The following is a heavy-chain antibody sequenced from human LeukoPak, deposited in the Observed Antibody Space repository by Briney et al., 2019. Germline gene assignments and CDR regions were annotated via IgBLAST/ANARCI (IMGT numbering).Heavy chain of an antibody. D-gene: IGHD2-2*03. V-gene: IGHV4-61*02. J-gene: IGHJ3*02. Sequence: SQTLSLTCTVPGGSISSGSYYWSWIRQPAGKGLEWIGRIYTSGSTNYNPSLNSRVTISVDTSKNQFAPKLSSVTAADTAVYYCARGRWIGAFDIWGQGTMVTV. CDR1: GGSISSGSYY. CDR2: IYTSGST. CDR3: ARGRWIGAFDI.